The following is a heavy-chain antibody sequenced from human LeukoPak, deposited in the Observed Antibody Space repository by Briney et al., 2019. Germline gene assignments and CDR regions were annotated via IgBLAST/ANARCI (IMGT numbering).Heavy chain of an antibody. D-gene: IGHD6-6*01. V-gene: IGHV4-39*07. CDR2: IYYSGST. CDR1: GGSISSSSYS. J-gene: IGHJ6*03. CDR3: ARVVRGRGPVLGGYYYYMDV. Sequence: SETLSLTCTVSGGSISSSSYSWGWIRQPPGKGLAWIGSIYYSGSTYYNPSLKSRVTISVDTSKNQFSLKLSSVTAADTAVYYCARVVRGRGPVLGGYYYYMDVWGKGTTVTVSS.